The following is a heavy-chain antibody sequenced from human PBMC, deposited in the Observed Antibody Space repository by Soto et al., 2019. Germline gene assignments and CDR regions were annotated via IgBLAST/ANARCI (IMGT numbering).Heavy chain of an antibody. CDR2: ISAYNGNT. D-gene: IGHD5-18*01. CDR3: ARVIQLWSHDASDI. CDR1: GYTFTSYV. Sequence: ASVKFSCNDSGYTFTSYVISWVRQAPVQGVDWIGWISAYNGNTNYAQKLQGRVTMTTDTSTSTAYMELRSLRSDDTAVYYCARVIQLWSHDASDIWGQLTMVTVSS. V-gene: IGHV1-18*01. J-gene: IGHJ3*02.